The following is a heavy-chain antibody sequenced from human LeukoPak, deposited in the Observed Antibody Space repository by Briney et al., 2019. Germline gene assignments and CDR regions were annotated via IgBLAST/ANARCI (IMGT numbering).Heavy chain of an antibody. Sequence: GGSLRLSGAASGFTVSSNYMNWVRQAPGKGLEWVSLIYSGGSTHYADSVKGRFTISRDNSKNTLYLQMNSLRAEDTAVYYCARGGDSSYYGDYWGQGTLVTVSS. CDR1: GFTVSSNY. D-gene: IGHD3-22*01. V-gene: IGHV3-66*01. CDR2: IYSGGST. J-gene: IGHJ4*02. CDR3: ARGGDSSYYGDY.